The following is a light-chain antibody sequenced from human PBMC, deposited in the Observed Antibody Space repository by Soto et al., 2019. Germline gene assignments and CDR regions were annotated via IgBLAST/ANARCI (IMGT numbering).Light chain of an antibody. CDR1: SSDVGGYNY. J-gene: IGLJ2*01. CDR3: SSYAGSNNLV. Sequence: QSALTQPPSASGSLGQSVTISCTGTSSDVGGYNYVSWYQQHPGKAPKLMIYEVSKRPSGVPDRFSGSKSGNTASLTVSGLQAEDEADYYCSSYAGSNNLVFGGGTQLTV. V-gene: IGLV2-8*01. CDR2: EVS.